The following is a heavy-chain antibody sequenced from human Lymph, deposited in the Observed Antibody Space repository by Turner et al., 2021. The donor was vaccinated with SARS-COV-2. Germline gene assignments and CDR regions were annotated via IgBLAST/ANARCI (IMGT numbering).Heavy chain of an antibody. CDR1: GFTFSSYG. CDR2: IWYDGSNK. V-gene: IGHV3-33*01. J-gene: IGHJ4*02. D-gene: IGHD6-13*01. Sequence: QVQLVESGGGVVQPGRSLRLPCAASGFTFSSYGMHWVRQAPGKGLEWVAVIWYDGSNKYYADSVKGRFTISRDNSKNTLYLQMNSLRAEDTAVYYCARDDINTLIAAAVPFDYWGQGTLVTVSS. CDR3: ARDDINTLIAAAVPFDY.